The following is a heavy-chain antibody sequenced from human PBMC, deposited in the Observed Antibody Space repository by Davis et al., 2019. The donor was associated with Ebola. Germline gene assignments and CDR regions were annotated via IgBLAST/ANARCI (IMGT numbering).Heavy chain of an antibody. D-gene: IGHD4-23*01. CDR1: GGSISSYY. CDR2: IYYSGTT. V-gene: IGHV4-59*12. CDR3: ARRGVVTPLFTFYFDY. J-gene: IGHJ4*02. Sequence: MPSETLSLTCTVSGGSISSYYWSWIRQPPGKGLEWIGYIYYSGTTNYNPSLKSRVTISVDTSKNQFSLKLSSVTAADTAVYYCARRGVVTPLFTFYFDYWGQGTLVTVSS.